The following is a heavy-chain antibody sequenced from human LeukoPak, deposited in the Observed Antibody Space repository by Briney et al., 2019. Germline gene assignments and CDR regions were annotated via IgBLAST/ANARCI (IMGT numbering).Heavy chain of an antibody. D-gene: IGHD6-19*01. V-gene: IGHV1-46*01. J-gene: IGHJ6*02. CDR1: GYTLTELS. CDR2: INPSGGST. CDR3: ARDPHSSAEGGDYYYGMDV. Sequence: ASVKVSCKVSGYTLTELSMHWVRQAPGKGLEWMGIINPSGGSTSYAQKFQGRVTMTRDTSTSTVYMELSSLRSEDTAVYYCARDPHSSAEGGDYYYGMDVWGQGTTVTVSS.